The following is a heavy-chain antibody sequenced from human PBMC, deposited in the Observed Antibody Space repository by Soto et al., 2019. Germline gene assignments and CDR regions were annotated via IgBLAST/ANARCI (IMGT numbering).Heavy chain of an antibody. CDR2: INPDGGGT. CDR1: GYTFTSYY. D-gene: IGHD4-4*01. CDR3: AVGGNYLSMDV. V-gene: IGHV1-46*01. Sequence: QVQLVQSGAEVKKPGASVKVSCKASGYTFTSYYMHWVRLAPGQGLEWMGIINPDGGGTSYAQQLQGRVIMTRDTSPCTVYMEMSSLRSEDTAVYYCAVGGNYLSMDVWGQGTTVTVSS. J-gene: IGHJ6*02.